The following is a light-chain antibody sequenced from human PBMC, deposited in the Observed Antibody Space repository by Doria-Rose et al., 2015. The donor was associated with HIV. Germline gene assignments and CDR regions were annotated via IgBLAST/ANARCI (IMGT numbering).Light chain of an antibody. CDR3: HQYGTSWT. J-gene: IGKJ1*01. Sequence: DIVMTQTPGTLSLSPGERATLSCRASQSFSSTYLARYQQKPGQAPSLLIYDGSTRATGIPDRFSASGSATDFTLTINRLEPEDFALYYCHQYGTSWTFGQGTKVEI. V-gene: IGKV3-20*01. CDR1: QSFSSTY. CDR2: DGS.